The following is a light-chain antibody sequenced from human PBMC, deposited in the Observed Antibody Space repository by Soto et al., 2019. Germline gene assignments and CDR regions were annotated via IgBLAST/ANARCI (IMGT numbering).Light chain of an antibody. V-gene: IGKV1-39*01. CDR2: AAS. CDR1: QSISSY. J-gene: IGKJ2*01. Sequence: DIQMTQSPSSLSASVGDRVTITCRASQSISSYLNWYQQKPGKAPKLLIHAASSLESGVPSRFSGSGSGTDFTLTISSLQPEDSATYYCQQSYSIPVTFGQGPRWIS. CDR3: QQSYSIPVT.